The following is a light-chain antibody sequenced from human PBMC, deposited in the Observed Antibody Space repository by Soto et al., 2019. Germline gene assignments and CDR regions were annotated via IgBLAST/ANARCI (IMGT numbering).Light chain of an antibody. CDR1: SSDVGSYNL. J-gene: IGLJ2*01. V-gene: IGLV2-23*02. CDR2: AVS. CDR3: CSYAGTSTVV. Sequence: QSALTQPASVSGSPGQSITISCTGTSSDVGSYNLVSWYQQHPGKAPKLMIYAVSKRHSGVSNRFSGSKSGNTASLTISGLQAEDEADYYCCSYAGTSTVVFGGGTKLTVL.